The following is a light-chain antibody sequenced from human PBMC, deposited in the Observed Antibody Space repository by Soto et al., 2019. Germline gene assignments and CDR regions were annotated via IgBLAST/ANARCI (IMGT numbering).Light chain of an antibody. J-gene: IGKJ1*01. CDR1: QNVRSG. Sequence: DIVMTQSPAILSVSPGERATLSCRARQNVRSGLAVFQQNPGKSPRLVILGAATMATGSTARFSGGGYGTEFTLTISCLHSEDIAVYYCQQYIIRPSVTFGQGTMVDI. CDR2: GAA. CDR3: QQYIIRPSVT. V-gene: IGKV3-15*01.